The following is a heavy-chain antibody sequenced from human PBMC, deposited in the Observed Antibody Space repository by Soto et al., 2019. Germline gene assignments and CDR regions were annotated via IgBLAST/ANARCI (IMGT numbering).Heavy chain of an antibody. CDR1: GGSISSGGYY. D-gene: IGHD4-17*01. Sequence: QVQLQESGPGLVKPSQTLSLTCTVSGGSISSGGYYWSWIRQPPGKGLEWIGYIYYSGSTYYNPASKSRVTISVDTSKNQFSLKLSSVTAADTAVYYCARGTTEDAFDIWGQGTMVTVSS. CDR2: IYYSGST. J-gene: IGHJ3*02. V-gene: IGHV4-31*03. CDR3: ARGTTEDAFDI.